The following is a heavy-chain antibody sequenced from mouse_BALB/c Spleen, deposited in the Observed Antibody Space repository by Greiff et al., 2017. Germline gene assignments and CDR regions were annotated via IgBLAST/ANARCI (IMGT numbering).Heavy chain of an antibody. V-gene: IGHV5-12-1*01. CDR1: GFAFSSYD. CDR2: ISSGGGST. D-gene: IGHD1-1*01. Sequence: EVQGVESGGGLVKPGGSLKLSCAASGFAFSSYDMSWVRQTPEKRLEWVAYISSGGGSTYYPDTVKGRFTISRDNAKNTLYLQMSSLKSEDTAMYYCARHRGSSSWYFDYWGQGTTLTVSS. CDR3: ARHRGSSSWYFDY. J-gene: IGHJ2*01.